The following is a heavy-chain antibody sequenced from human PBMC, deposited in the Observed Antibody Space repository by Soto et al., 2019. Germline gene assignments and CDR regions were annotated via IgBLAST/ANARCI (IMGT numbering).Heavy chain of an antibody. D-gene: IGHD6-19*01. CDR2: IYYSGST. Sequence: SETLSLTCTVSGGSISSSSYYWGWIRQPPGKGLEWIGSIYYSGSTYYNPSLKSRVTISVDTSKNQFSLKLSSVTAADTAVYYCARTRQWLVMDVWGQGTTVTVSS. CDR1: GGSISSSSYY. J-gene: IGHJ6*02. V-gene: IGHV4-39*01. CDR3: ARTRQWLVMDV.